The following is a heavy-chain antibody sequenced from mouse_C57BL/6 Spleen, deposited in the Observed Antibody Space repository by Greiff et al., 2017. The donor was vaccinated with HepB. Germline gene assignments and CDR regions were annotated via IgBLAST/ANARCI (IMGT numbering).Heavy chain of an antibody. CDR3: ARWGGGYFDV. CDR1: GYTFTSYW. J-gene: IGHJ1*03. CDR2: IDPSDSYT. Sequence: QVQLQQPGAELVKPGASVKLSCKASGYTFTSYWMQWVKQRPGQGLEWIGEIDPSDSYTNYNQKFKGKATLTVDTSSSTAYMQLSSLTSEDSAVYYCARWGGGYFDVWGTGTTVTVSS. V-gene: IGHV1-50*01.